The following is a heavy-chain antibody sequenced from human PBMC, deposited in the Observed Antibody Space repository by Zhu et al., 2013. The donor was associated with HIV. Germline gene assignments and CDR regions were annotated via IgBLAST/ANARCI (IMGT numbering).Heavy chain of an antibody. D-gene: IGHD6-13*01. Sequence: QVQLQQWGAGLLKPSETLSLTCAVYGGSFSGYYWSWIRQPPGKGLEWIGEINHSGSTNYNPSLKSRVTISVDTSKNQFSLKLSSVTAADTAVYYCARGSLQGSSSWTYYYYYMDVWGKGTTVTVSS. CDR3: ARGSLQGSSSWTYYYYYMDV. V-gene: IGHV4-34*01. CDR1: GGSFSGYY. J-gene: IGHJ6*03. CDR2: INHSGST.